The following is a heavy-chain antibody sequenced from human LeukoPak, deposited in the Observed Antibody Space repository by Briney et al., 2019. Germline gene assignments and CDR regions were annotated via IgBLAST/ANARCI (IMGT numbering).Heavy chain of an antibody. CDR1: GFTFSSYA. Sequence: GGSLRLSCAASGFTFSSYAMSLVRQAPGKGLEWVSAISSSGGSTYYADSVKGRFTTSRDNSKNTLYLQMNSLRAEDTAVYYCAKIQGYYFDYWGQGTLVTVSS. CDR3: AKIQGYYFDY. D-gene: IGHD5-18*01. J-gene: IGHJ4*02. V-gene: IGHV3-23*01. CDR2: ISSSGGST.